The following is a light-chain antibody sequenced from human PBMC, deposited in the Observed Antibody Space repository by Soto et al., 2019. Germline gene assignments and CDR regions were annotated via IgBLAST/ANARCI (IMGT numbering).Light chain of an antibody. CDR1: SGHSSYA. CDR3: QAWDSGTVV. Sequence: QLVLTQSPSASASLGASVKLTCTLSSGHSSYAIAWHQQQPEKGPRYLMKLNSDGSHSKGGGIPDRFSGSSSGAERYLTISSLQSEDESEYYCQAWDSGTVVFGGGTKLTVL. J-gene: IGLJ2*01. V-gene: IGLV4-69*01. CDR2: LNSDGSH.